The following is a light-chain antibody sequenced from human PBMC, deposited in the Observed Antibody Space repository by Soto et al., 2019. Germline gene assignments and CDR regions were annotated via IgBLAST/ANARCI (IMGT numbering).Light chain of an antibody. J-gene: IGLJ1*01. V-gene: IGLV2-14*01. CDR3: ISYTTSSTYV. CDR2: DVT. Sequence: QSALTQPASVSGSPGQSIAISCTGTSSDVGGYNFVSWYQQHPGNAPKLILYDVTNRPSGVSDRFSGSKSGNTASLTISGLQADDEADYYCISYTTSSTYVFGTGTKLTVL. CDR1: SSDVGGYNF.